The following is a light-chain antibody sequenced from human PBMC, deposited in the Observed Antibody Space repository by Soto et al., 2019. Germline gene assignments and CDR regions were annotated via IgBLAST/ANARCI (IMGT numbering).Light chain of an antibody. J-gene: IGKJ5*01. CDR2: AAS. V-gene: IGKV1-39*01. Sequence: TQSPSTLSASLGDRVAITCRASQSVTTWLAWYQQKPGKAPKLLIYAASSLQSGVPSRFSGSGSGTDFTLTISSLQPEDFATYYCQQSYSTPSTFGQGTRLEI. CDR3: QQSYSTPST. CDR1: QSVTTW.